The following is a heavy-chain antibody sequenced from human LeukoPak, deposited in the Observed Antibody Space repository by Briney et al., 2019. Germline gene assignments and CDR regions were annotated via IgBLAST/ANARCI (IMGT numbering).Heavy chain of an antibody. CDR2: IYTGGST. Sequence: PGGSLRLSCAASGFTFSDCYMSWIRQAPGKGLEWVSVIYTGGSTYYADSVKGRFTISRDNSKNTLYLQMNSLRAEDTAIYYCARGEWRWLQFDYWGQGTLVTVSS. V-gene: IGHV3-53*01. CDR1: GFTFSDCY. CDR3: ARGEWRWLQFDY. J-gene: IGHJ4*02. D-gene: IGHD5-24*01.